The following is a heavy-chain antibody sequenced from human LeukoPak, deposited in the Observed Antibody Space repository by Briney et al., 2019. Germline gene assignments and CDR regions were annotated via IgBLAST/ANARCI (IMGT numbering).Heavy chain of an antibody. Sequence: ASVKVSCKASGYTFTGYYMHWVRQAPAQGLEWMGWINPNSGGTNYAQKFQGRVTMTRDTSISTAYMELSSLRSEDTAVYYCARANRRGVTIFGVVIGNWFDPWGQGTLVTVSS. V-gene: IGHV1-2*02. J-gene: IGHJ5*02. CDR2: INPNSGGT. D-gene: IGHD3-3*01. CDR1: GYTFTGYY. CDR3: ARANRRGVTIFGVVIGNWFDP.